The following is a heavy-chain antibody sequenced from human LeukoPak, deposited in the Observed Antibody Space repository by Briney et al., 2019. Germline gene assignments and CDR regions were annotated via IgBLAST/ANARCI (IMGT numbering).Heavy chain of an antibody. D-gene: IGHD3-10*01. CDR2: IAWNTGNT. CDR1: GFTFDDYA. J-gene: IGHJ4*02. CDR3: AKDMNSYGSGSSYNPWGPFDS. Sequence: GRSLRLSCAASGFTFDDYAMRWVRQAPGKGLEWVSGIAWNTGNTGYAGSVKGRFTISRGNAENSLYLQMNSLRAEDTALYYCAKDMNSYGSGSSYNPWGPFDSWGQGTLVTVSS. V-gene: IGHV3-9*01.